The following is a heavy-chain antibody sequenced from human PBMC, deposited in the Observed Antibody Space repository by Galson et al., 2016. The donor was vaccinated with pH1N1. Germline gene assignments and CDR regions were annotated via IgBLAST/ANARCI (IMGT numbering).Heavy chain of an antibody. V-gene: IGHV3-9*01. J-gene: IGHJ1*01. CDR3: AKLYGYNWGYFQH. D-gene: IGHD5-24*01. CDR2: IRWNSGSI. CDR1: GFSFDDYA. Sequence: SLRLSCAASGFSFDDYAMHWVRQAPGKGLEWVSGIRWNSGSIGYADSVKGRFTISRDNAKNSLYLQMNSLRAEDTALYYCAKLYGYNWGYFQHWGQGTLVTVSS.